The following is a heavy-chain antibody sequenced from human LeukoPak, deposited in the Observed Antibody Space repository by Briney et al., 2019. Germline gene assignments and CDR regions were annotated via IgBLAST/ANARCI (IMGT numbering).Heavy chain of an antibody. D-gene: IGHD2-2*01. Sequence: PGGSLRLSCAASGFTFSSYGMHWVRQAPGKGLEWVAVIWYDGSNKYYADSVKGRFTISRDNSKKTLYMQMNSLRAEDTAVYYCARSPYCSSTSCYHFNWFDPWGQGTLVTVSS. CDR2: IWYDGSNK. CDR1: GFTFSSYG. V-gene: IGHV3-33*01. J-gene: IGHJ5*02. CDR3: ARSPYCSSTSCYHFNWFDP.